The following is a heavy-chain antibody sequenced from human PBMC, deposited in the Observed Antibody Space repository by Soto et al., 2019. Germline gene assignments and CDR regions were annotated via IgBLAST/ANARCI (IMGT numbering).Heavy chain of an antibody. CDR3: ARGSHCGGDCYSGYYYYYGMDV. D-gene: IGHD2-21*02. CDR2: MYYSGST. J-gene: IGHJ6*02. Sequence: SETLSLTCTVSGGSASSGRNYWNWIRQPPGKGLEWIGYMYYSGSTNYNPSLKSRVTISVDTSKNQFSLKLTSVTAADTAVYYCARGSHCGGDCYSGYYYYYGMDVWGQGTTVTVSS. CDR1: GGSASSGRNY. V-gene: IGHV4-61*01.